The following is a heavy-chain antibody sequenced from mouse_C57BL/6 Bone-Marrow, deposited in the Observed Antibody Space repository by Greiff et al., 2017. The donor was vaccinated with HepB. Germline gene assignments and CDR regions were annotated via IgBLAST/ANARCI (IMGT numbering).Heavy chain of an antibody. CDR2: ISSGGSYT. CDR3: ARHGGTAQAYFDY. J-gene: IGHJ2*01. Sequence: EVKLMESGGDLVKPGGSLKLSCAASGFTFSSYGMSWVRQTPDKRLEWVATISSGGSYTYYPDSVKGRFTISRDNAKNTLYLQMSSLKSEDTAMYYCARHGGTAQAYFDYWGQGTTLTVSS. CDR1: GFTFSSYG. V-gene: IGHV5-6*01. D-gene: IGHD3-2*02.